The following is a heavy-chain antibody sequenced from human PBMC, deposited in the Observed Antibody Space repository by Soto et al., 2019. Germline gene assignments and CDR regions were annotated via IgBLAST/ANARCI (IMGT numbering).Heavy chain of an antibody. CDR2: IKSKTDGGTT. J-gene: IGHJ4*02. V-gene: IGHV3-15*01. CDR3: TTGSSSYGDFD. Sequence: EVQLVESGGGLVKPGGSLRLSCAASGFTFSNAWMSWVRQAPGKGLEWVGRIKSKTDGGTTDYAAPVKGRFTISRDDSKNTLYLKMNSLTTEDTAVYYCTTGSSSYGDFDWGQGTPVTVSS. D-gene: IGHD4-17*01. CDR1: GFTFSNAW.